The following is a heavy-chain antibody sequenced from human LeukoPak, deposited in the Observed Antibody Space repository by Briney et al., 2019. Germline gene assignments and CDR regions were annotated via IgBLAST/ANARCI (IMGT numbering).Heavy chain of an antibody. V-gene: IGHV4-59*08. Sequence: SETLSLTCTVSGGSISSYYWSWIRQPPGKGLEWIGYIYYSGSTNYNPSLKSRVTISVDTSKNQFSLKLSSVTAADTAVYYCASLRYCSSTSCLTHFDYWGQGTLVTVSS. D-gene: IGHD2-2*01. CDR3: ASLRYCSSTSCLTHFDY. J-gene: IGHJ4*02. CDR2: IYYSGST. CDR1: GGSISSYY.